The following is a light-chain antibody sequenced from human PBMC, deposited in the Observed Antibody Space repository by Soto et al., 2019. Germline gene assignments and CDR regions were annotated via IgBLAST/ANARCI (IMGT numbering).Light chain of an antibody. CDR2: EGS. CDR1: SSDVGSYNL. V-gene: IGLV2-23*01. Sequence: QSALTQPASVSGSPGQSITISCTGTSSDVGSYNLVSWYQQHPGKAPKLMIYEGSKRPSGVSYRFSGSKSGNTASLTISGLQAEDEADYYCCSYAGSSTDVVFGGGTKLTVL. CDR3: CSYAGSSTDVV. J-gene: IGLJ2*01.